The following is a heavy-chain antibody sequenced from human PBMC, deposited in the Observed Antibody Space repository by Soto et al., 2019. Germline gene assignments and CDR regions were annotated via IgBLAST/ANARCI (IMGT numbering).Heavy chain of an antibody. Sequence: SQALPVPWSVVDGSSGSYYWRWIRQPPGKGLQWIGYIYYIGSTNYHPSLKSRVTISVDTSKNQFSLKLSSVTAADTAVYYCATYSSCTGMDYWGQGTLVTVTS. CDR2: IYYIGST. V-gene: IGHV4-59*01. J-gene: IGHJ4*02. CDR3: ATYSSCTGMDY. CDR1: DGSSGSYY. D-gene: IGHD6-6*01.